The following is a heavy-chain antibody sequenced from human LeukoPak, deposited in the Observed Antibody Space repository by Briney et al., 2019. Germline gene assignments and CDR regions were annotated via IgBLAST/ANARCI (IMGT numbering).Heavy chain of an antibody. CDR2: ISNSSSTI. Sequence: GGSLTLSCAASGFTFSSYSMNWVRQAPGKGLEWVSYISNSSSTIYHADSVKGRITISRDNANHSLHLQMNSLRAEDTAVYYCAREISGLDYWGQGTLVTVSS. D-gene: IGHD5-12*01. V-gene: IGHV3-48*04. CDR1: GFTFSSYS. CDR3: AREISGLDY. J-gene: IGHJ4*02.